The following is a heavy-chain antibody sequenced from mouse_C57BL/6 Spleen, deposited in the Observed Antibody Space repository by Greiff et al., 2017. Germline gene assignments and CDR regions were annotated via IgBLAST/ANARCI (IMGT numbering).Heavy chain of an antibody. CDR3: ASRANWYAMDD. J-gene: IGHJ4*01. Sequence: VQLQQSGPELVKPGASVKISCKASGYSFTSYYIHWVQQRPGQGLEWIGWIYPGSGYTKYNEKFKGQATLTADTSSSTAYMQLSSLTSEDSAVYYCASRANWYAMDDWGQGTSVTVSS. V-gene: IGHV1-66*01. CDR1: GYSFTSYY. CDR2: IYPGSGYT. D-gene: IGHD4-1*01.